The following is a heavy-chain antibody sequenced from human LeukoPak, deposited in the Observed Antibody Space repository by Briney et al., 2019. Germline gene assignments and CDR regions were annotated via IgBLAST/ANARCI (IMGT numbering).Heavy chain of an antibody. V-gene: IGHV3-49*04. J-gene: IGHJ4*02. CDR1: GFTFGDSA. Sequence: QSGGSLRLSCTASGFTFGDSAMSWVRQAPGKGLEWVGFIRSKAYGGTTEHAASVKGRFTISRDDSKSIAYLQMNSLKTEDTAVYYCTRYGGNSFSYWGQGTLVTVSS. CDR3: TRYGGNSFSY. CDR2: IRSKAYGGTT. D-gene: IGHD4-23*01.